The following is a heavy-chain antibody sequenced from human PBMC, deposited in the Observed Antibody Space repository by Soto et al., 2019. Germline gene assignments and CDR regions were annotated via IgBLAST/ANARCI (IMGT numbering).Heavy chain of an antibody. Sequence: QVQLQQWGAGLLKPSETLSLTCAVYGGSFSGYYWTWIRQPPGTGLEWIGEVNHSGSTNYHPSLKSRVTISVDTSKSQFSLKLTSVTAADAAVYYCARDKSTGLFDYWGQGTMVTVSS. CDR2: VNHSGST. J-gene: IGHJ4*02. CDR3: ARDKSTGLFDY. CDR1: GGSFSGYY. V-gene: IGHV4-34*01. D-gene: IGHD2-8*02.